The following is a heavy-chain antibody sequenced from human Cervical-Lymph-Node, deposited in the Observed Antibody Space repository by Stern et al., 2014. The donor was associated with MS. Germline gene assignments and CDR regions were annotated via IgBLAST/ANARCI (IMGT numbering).Heavy chain of an antibody. CDR1: GYSFTAYS. J-gene: IGHJ6*02. CDR2: IDPNSGGT. V-gene: IGHV1-2*02. CDR3: ARERHSMDV. Sequence: QVQLVQSGAEVKKPGASVKVSCKASGYSFTAYSMHWVRQAPGQGLEWMGWIDPNSGGTKSAQNFQGRVTMTRDTSISTFYMELSGLTSDDTAVFYCARERHSMDVWGQGTTVTVSS.